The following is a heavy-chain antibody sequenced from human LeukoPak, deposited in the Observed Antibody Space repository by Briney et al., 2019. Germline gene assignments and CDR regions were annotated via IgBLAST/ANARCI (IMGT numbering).Heavy chain of an antibody. D-gene: IGHD5-12*01. J-gene: IGHJ4*02. Sequence: SETLSLTCTVFGGSISSSSYFWGWIRQPAGKGLEWIGRIYTSGSTSYNPSLKSRVTISLDTSKNQFSLSLSSVTAADTAVYYCARGNLVATLYFDYWGQGALVTVSS. V-gene: IGHV4-39*07. CDR1: GGSISSSSYF. CDR2: IYTSGST. CDR3: ARGNLVATLYFDY.